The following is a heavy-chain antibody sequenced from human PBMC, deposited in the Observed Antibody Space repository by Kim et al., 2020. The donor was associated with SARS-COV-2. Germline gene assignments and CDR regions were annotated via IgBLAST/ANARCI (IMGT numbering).Heavy chain of an antibody. Sequence: YSPSLRSRVTMYVDTSKNQFSLNLSSVTAADTDVYYCARLGTRSSWPFDYWGQGILVTVSS. CDR3: ARLGTRSSWPFDY. J-gene: IGHJ4*02. V-gene: IGHV4-39*01. D-gene: IGHD6-13*01.